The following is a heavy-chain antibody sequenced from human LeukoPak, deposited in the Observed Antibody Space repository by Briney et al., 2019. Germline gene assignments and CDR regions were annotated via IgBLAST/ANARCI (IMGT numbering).Heavy chain of an antibody. CDR3: APAGGISTWYFDC. CDR2: ITSSSSST. D-gene: IGHD1-26*01. CDR1: GFTFSGYI. J-gene: IGHJ4*02. V-gene: IGHV3-21*01. Sequence: KPGGSLRLSCAASGFTFSGYIMNWVRQGPGKGLEWVSSITSSSSSTYYADSVKGRFTISRDNAKNSLYLHMDSLRAEDTAVYYCAPAGGISTWYFDCWGQGTLVTVSS.